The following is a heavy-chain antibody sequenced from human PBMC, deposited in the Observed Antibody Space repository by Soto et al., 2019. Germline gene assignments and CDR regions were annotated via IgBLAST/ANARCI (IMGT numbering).Heavy chain of an antibody. CDR3: ARDGAVAGGINFDY. CDR1: RYTFSTYA. J-gene: IGHJ4*02. V-gene: IGHV1-3*01. CDR2: INAGNGNT. D-gene: IGHD6-19*01. Sequence: ASVKVSCKASRYTFSTYAIHCVRQAPGQRLEWMGWINAGNGNTKYSQKFQGRVTITRDTSASTAYMELSSLRSEDTAVYYCARDGAVAGGINFDYWGQGTLVTVSS.